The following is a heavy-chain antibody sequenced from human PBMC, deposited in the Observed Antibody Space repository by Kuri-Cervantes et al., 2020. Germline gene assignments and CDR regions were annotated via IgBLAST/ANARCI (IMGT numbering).Heavy chain of an antibody. CDR1: GFAFNNAW. CDR3: ATDQVVSY. D-gene: IGHD3-22*01. Sequence: GESLKISCAASGFAFNNAWMSWVRQAPGKGLEWVGHIKSKTDGGTTDYAAPVKGRFTISRDDSKNTLFLQMNSLKAEDTAVYYCATDQVVSYWGQGTLVTVSS. V-gene: IGHV3-15*01. J-gene: IGHJ4*02. CDR2: IKSKTDGGTT.